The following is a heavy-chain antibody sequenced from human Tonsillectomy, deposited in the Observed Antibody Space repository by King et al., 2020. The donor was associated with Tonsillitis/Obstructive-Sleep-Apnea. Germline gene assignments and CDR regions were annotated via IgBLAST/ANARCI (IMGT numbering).Heavy chain of an antibody. Sequence: VQLVESGGGLVQPGGSLRLSCVPSGFTFSSYWMTWVRQAPGKGLEWVANIKHDGSEKYYVDSVKGRLTISRDNAKNSLYLQMNSLRAEDTAVYYCARDGGARAFDIWGQGTMVTVSS. CDR2: IKHDGSEK. D-gene: IGHD3-16*01. CDR1: GFTFSSYW. CDR3: ARDGGARAFDI. V-gene: IGHV3-7*01. J-gene: IGHJ3*02.